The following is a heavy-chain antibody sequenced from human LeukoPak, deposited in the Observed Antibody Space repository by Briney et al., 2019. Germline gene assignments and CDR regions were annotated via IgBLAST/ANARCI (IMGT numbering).Heavy chain of an antibody. CDR3: ARGNYHAMDV. CDR1: GFTFRSHA. V-gene: IGHV3-33*01. CDR2: IWYDGSNK. J-gene: IGHJ6*02. Sequence: PGGTLRLSCGTSGFTFRSHAMHWVRQSPGKGLEWVAKIWYDGSNKYYADSVKGRFSVSRDNSKNTLYLQMNSLRAEDTAVYYCARGNYHAMDVWGQGTTVTVSS.